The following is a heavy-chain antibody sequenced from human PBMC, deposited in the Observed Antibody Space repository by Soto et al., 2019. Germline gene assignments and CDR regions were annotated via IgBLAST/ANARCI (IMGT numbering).Heavy chain of an antibody. Sequence: QVQLQESGPGLVKPSQTLSLTCTVSGGSISSGGYSWSWIRQHPGKGLEWMGYIYYSGSTSYNPSLKSRVTISVDTSKNQFSLKLSSVTAAATAVYYCARDRGNYGDPWVYYYFGMDVWGQGTTVNVSS. V-gene: IGHV4-31*03. CDR1: GGSISSGGYS. J-gene: IGHJ6*02. CDR2: IYYSGST. CDR3: ARDRGNYGDPWVYYYFGMDV. D-gene: IGHD4-17*01.